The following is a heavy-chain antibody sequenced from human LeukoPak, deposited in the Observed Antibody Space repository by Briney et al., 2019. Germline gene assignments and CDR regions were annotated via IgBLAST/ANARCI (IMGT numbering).Heavy chain of an antibody. J-gene: IGHJ6*03. CDR3: ARAVEGGYSSSSWGYYYYMDV. CDR2: IYYSGGT. D-gene: IGHD6-6*01. CDR1: GGSISYYY. Sequence: SETLSLTCTVSGGSISYYYWSWIRQPPGKGLEWIGYIYYSGGTTYNPSLKSRVTISVDTSKNQFSLKLSSVTAADTAVYYCARAVEGGYSSSSWGYYYYMDVWGKGTTVTVSS. V-gene: IGHV4-59*01.